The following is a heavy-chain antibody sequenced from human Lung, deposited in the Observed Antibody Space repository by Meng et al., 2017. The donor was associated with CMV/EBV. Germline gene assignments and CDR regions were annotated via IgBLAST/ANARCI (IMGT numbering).Heavy chain of an antibody. V-gene: IGHV1-18*01. Sequence: YGISWVRQAPGQGLEWMGWISAYNGNTNYAQKLQGRVTMTTDTSTSTAYMELRSLRSDDTAVYYCARDAEDIVVVPAAIGYAWFDPWGQGTLVTVSS. CDR3: ARDAEDIVVVPAAIGYAWFDP. J-gene: IGHJ5*02. CDR1: YG. D-gene: IGHD2-2*02. CDR2: ISAYNGNT.